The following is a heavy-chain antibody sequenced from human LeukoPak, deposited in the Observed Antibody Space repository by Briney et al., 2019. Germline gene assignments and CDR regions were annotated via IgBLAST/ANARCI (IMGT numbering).Heavy chain of an antibody. Sequence: PSETLSLTCAVYGGSFSGYYWSWIRQPPGKGLEWIGEINHSGSTNYNPSLKSRVTISVDTSKNQFSLKLSSVTAADTAVYYCARRNLPLGYCSSTSCRGWFDPWGQGTLVTVSS. CDR1: GGSFSGYY. D-gene: IGHD2-2*01. J-gene: IGHJ5*02. V-gene: IGHV4-34*01. CDR3: ARRNLPLGYCSSTSCRGWFDP. CDR2: INHSGST.